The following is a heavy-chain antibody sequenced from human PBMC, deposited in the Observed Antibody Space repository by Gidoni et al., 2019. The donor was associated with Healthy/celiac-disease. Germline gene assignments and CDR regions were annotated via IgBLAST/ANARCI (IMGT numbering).Heavy chain of an antibody. CDR1: GNTFTGYY. CDR3: ARGLIVGATGVYYYGMDV. D-gene: IGHD1-26*01. Sequence: QVHLVQSGAEVKKPGASVQVSCKASGNTFTGYYMHWVRQAPGQGLAWMGWITPNSGGTNYAQKFQGWVIMTRDTSISTAYMELSRLRSDDTAVYYCARGLIVGATGVYYYGMDVWGQGTTVTVSS. CDR2: ITPNSGGT. J-gene: IGHJ6*02. V-gene: IGHV1-2*04.